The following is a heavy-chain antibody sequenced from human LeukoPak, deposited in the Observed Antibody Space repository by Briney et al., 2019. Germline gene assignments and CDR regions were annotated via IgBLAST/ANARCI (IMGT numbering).Heavy chain of an antibody. CDR1: GFFLSSYW. J-gene: IGHJ4*02. CDR2: INQDGSGK. V-gene: IGHV3-7*01. CDR3: ARDHYGDYAFDY. Sequence: GGSLRLSCAASGFFLSSYWMSWVRQAPGKGLEWVANINQDGSGKHYVDSVKGRFTISRDNAKNSLYLQMNSLRAEDTAVYYCARDHYGDYAFDYWGQGTLVTVSS. D-gene: IGHD4-17*01.